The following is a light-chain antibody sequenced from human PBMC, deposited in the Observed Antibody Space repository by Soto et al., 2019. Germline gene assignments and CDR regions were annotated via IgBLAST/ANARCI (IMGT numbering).Light chain of an antibody. Sequence: QSVLTQPPSASGTPGQRVTISCSGSSCNVGSNTVSWYQQLPGTAPKVLIYSDDQRPSGVPDRFSGSRSGSSASLAISGLQSGDEADYYCASWEDSLNGWVIGGGTKLTVL. J-gene: IGLJ3*02. V-gene: IGLV1-44*01. CDR1: SCNVGSNT. CDR2: SDD. CDR3: ASWEDSLNGWV.